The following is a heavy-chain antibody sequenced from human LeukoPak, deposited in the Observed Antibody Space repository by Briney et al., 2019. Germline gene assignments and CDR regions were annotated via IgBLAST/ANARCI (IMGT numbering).Heavy chain of an antibody. CDR3: ARALGYCSSTSCYGFFDY. CDR2: IYPVDSDT. D-gene: IGHD2-2*01. J-gene: IGHJ4*02. CDR1: GYSFTSYW. Sequence: GESLKISFKGSGYSFTSYWIGWVRQIPGKGLEWMGSIYPVDSDTRYSPSFQGQVTISADKTISTAYLQWSSLKASDTAMSYCARALGYCSSTSCYGFFDYWGQGTLVTVSS. V-gene: IGHV5-51*01.